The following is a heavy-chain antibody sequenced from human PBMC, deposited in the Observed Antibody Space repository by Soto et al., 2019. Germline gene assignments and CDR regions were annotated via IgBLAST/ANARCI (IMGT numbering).Heavy chain of an antibody. V-gene: IGHV3-23*01. J-gene: IGHJ5*02. D-gene: IGHD3-3*01. Sequence: GGSLRISCAASWFSFSSYALSWVRQAPGKGLEWVSSISDGGGSTNYADSVRGRFTISRDNSKKTLYLQMNGLRAEDTAVYYCAPRLTIFGIVKLSTWFDPWGQGTLVNVSS. CDR2: ISDGGGST. CDR1: WFSFSSYA. CDR3: APRLTIFGIVKLSTWFDP.